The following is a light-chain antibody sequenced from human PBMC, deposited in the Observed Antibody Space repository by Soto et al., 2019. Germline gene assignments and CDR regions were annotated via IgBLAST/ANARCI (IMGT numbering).Light chain of an antibody. CDR2: EVS. Sequence: QSALTQPASVSASPGQSITISCTGTSSDIGAYKHVSWYQQHPGKAPKLMISEVSDRPSGVSNRFSGSKSGNTASLTISGLQAEDEADYYCSSYTRGNTWVFGGGTELTVL. V-gene: IGLV2-14*01. CDR3: SSYTRGNTWV. CDR1: SSDIGAYKH. J-gene: IGLJ3*02.